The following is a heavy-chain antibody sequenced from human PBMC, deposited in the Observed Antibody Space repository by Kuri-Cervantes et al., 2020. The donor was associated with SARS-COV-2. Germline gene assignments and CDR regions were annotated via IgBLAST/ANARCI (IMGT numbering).Heavy chain of an antibody. CDR1: GFTFDDYA. CDR3: AKARKGDLRPTVFDY. D-gene: IGHD3-3*01. V-gene: IGHV3-9*03. Sequence: GGSLRLSCAASGFTFDDYAMHWVRQAPGKGLEWVSGISWNSGSIGYADSVKGRFTISRDNAKNSLYLQMSSLRAEDMALYYCAKARKGDLRPTVFDYWGQGTLVTVSS. J-gene: IGHJ4*02. CDR2: ISWNSGSI.